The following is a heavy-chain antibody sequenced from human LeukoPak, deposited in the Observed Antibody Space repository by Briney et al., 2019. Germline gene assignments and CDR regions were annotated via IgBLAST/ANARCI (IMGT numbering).Heavy chain of an antibody. J-gene: IGHJ4*02. V-gene: IGHV1-46*01. D-gene: IGHD2-8*02. CDR1: GYTFSSYY. CDR3: SSPKSPYEGTGPHN. Sequence: GASVKVSCKASGYTFSSYYIHWVRQAPGQGLQWMGVINPSGSNSRYAEEFQGRVTMTRDTSTNTVNMELSSLRSNDTTVYYYSSPKSPYEGTGPHNWGQGTQVTVSS. CDR2: INPSGSNS.